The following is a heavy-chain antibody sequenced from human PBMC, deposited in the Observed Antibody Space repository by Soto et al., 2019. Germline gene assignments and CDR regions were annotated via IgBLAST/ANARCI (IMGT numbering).Heavy chain of an antibody. CDR3: ARVGYSYGYSPDAFDI. Sequence: ASVKVSCKASGYTFTSYYMHWVRQAPGQGLEWMGIINPSGGSTSYAQKFQGRVTMTRDTSTSTVYMELSSLRSEDTAVYYCARVGYSYGYSPDAFDIWGQGTMVTVSS. V-gene: IGHV1-46*01. J-gene: IGHJ3*02. CDR2: INPSGGST. CDR1: GYTFTSYY. D-gene: IGHD5-18*01.